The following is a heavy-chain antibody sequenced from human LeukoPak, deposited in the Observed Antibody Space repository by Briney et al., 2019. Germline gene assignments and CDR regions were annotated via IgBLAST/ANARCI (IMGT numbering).Heavy chain of an antibody. CDR3: ARVRDGYNDAYDI. CDR2: ISAYNGNT. D-gene: IGHD5-24*01. J-gene: IGHJ3*02. Sequence: ASVKVSCKASGYTFTSYGISWVRQAPGQGLEWMGWISAYNGNTNYAQNFQGRVTMTRDTSTSTVYMELSSLRSEDTAVYYCARVRDGYNDAYDIWGQGTMVTVPS. V-gene: IGHV1-18*01. CDR1: GYTFTSYG.